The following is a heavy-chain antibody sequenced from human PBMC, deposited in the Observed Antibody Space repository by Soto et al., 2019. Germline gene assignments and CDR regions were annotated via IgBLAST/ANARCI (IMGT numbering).Heavy chain of an antibody. CDR3: AKGGIYDWNQVLSD. CDR1: GFTFNSYA. Sequence: EVQLLESGGGLVQPGESLRLSCAASGFTFNSYAMSWVRQAPGKGLEWVSSFSGSGGTTYYADSVKGRFTISRDHSKDTLYLQMNSLRAEDTAIYYCAKGGIYDWNQVLSDWGQGTLVTVSS. CDR2: FSGSGGTT. V-gene: IGHV3-23*01. D-gene: IGHD1-20*01. J-gene: IGHJ4*02.